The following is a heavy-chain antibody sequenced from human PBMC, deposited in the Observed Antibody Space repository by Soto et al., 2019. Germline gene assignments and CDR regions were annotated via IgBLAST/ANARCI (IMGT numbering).Heavy chain of an antibody. D-gene: IGHD3-9*01. CDR1: GYTFTSYG. J-gene: IGHJ4*02. CDR3: ARDQATYYDILTGSN. Sequence: ASVKVSCKASGYTFTSYGISWVRQAPGQGLEWMGWISAYNGNTNYAQKLQGRVTMTTDTSTSTAYMELRSLRSDDTAVYYCARDQATYYDILTGSNWGQGTLVTVSS. CDR2: ISAYNGNT. V-gene: IGHV1-18*01.